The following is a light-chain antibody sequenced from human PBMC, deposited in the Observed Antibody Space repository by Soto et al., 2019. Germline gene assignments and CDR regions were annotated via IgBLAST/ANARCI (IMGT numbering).Light chain of an antibody. CDR3: QQYNSYSPT. V-gene: IGKV1-5*03. CDR2: KAS. J-gene: IGKJ1*01. Sequence: DIQMTQPPSTLSASVLYRVSMTCRASQSISVWLAWYQQKAGKAPNLLIYKASRLESGVPSRFSGSGSETEFTLTISGLQPGDSATYYCQQYNSYSPTFGQGTKVDIK. CDR1: QSISVW.